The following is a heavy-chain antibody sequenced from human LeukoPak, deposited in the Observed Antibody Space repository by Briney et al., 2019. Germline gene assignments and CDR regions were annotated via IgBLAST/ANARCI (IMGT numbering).Heavy chain of an antibody. Sequence: PSETLSLTCTVSGGSISSYYWSWIRQPPGKGLEWIGYIYYSGSTNYNPSLKSRVTISVDTSKNQFSLKLSSVTAADTAVYYCARHIRTSFIGYWGQGTLVTVSS. V-gene: IGHV4-59*08. D-gene: IGHD1-14*01. CDR3: ARHIRTSFIGY. CDR2: IYYSGST. CDR1: GGSISSYY. J-gene: IGHJ4*02.